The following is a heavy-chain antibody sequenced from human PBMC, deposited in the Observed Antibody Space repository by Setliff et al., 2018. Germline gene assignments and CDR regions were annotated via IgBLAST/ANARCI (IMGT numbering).Heavy chain of an antibody. CDR3: ARLGQWRVLGFFDY. V-gene: IGHV4-34*01. CDR1: GGSFSGYY. D-gene: IGHD6-19*01. Sequence: SETLSLTCAVYGGSFSGYYWSWIRQPPGKGLEWIGEINHSGSTNYNPSLKSRVTISVDTSKNQFSLKVSSVTAADTAVDYCARLGQWRVLGFFDYWGQGALVTVSS. CDR2: INHSGST. J-gene: IGHJ4*02.